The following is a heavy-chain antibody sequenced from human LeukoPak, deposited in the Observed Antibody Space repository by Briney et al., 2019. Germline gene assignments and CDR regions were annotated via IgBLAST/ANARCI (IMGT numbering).Heavy chain of an antibody. Sequence: PSETLSLTCTVSGGSISSYYWSWIRQPPGKGLEWIGYIYYSGSTNYNPSLKSRVTMSVDTSKNQFSLKLSSVTAADTAVYYCARGTMIMDYWGQGTLVTVSS. J-gene: IGHJ4*02. V-gene: IGHV4-59*01. CDR3: ARGTMIMDY. CDR2: IYYSGST. CDR1: GGSISSYY. D-gene: IGHD3-22*01.